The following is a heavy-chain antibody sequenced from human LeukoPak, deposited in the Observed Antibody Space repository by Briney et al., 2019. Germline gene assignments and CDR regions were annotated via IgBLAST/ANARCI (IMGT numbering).Heavy chain of an antibody. CDR2: INHSGST. V-gene: IGHV4-34*01. J-gene: IGHJ4*02. CDR1: GWSFSGYY. CDR3: ARGPIPYDILTPGYFDY. Sequence: SETLSLTCAVYGWSFSGYYWSGIRQPTGKGLEWIGEINHSGSTNYNPSLKSRVHISVDTSNNQFPMKLSSVTAAVTAVYYCARGPIPYDILTPGYFDYWGQGTLVTVSS. D-gene: IGHD3-9*01.